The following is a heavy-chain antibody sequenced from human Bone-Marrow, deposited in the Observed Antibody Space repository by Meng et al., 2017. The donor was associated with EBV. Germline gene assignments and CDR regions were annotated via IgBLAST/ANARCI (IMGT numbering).Heavy chain of an antibody. Sequence: EVQLVESXXGLVKPGGSLRLSCXASGLTFSSYSMNWVRQAPGKGLEWVSSISSSSYIYYADSVKGRFTISRDNAKNSLYLQMNSLRAEDTAVYYCARDLIVVVPAAMNIAILDYWGQGTLVTVSS. CDR1: GLTFSSYS. CDR2: ISSSSYI. CDR3: ARDLIVVVPAAMNIAILDY. D-gene: IGHD2-2*01. V-gene: IGHV3-21*01. J-gene: IGHJ4*02.